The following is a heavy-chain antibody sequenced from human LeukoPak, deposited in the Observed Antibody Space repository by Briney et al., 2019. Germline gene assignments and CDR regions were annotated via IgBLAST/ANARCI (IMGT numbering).Heavy chain of an antibody. V-gene: IGHV4-39*07. Sequence: SETLSLTCTVSGGSISSSNYYWGWIRQPPGKGLEWIGYIYYSGSTYYNPSLKSRVTISVDTSKNQFSLKLSSVTAADTAVYYCARDLAGHFGGFYFEYWGRGALVTISS. D-gene: IGHD2-21*01. CDR1: GGSISSSNYY. CDR2: IYYSGST. CDR3: ARDLAGHFGGFYFEY. J-gene: IGHJ4*02.